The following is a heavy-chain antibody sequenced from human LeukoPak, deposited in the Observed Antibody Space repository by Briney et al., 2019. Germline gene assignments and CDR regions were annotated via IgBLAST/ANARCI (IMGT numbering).Heavy chain of an antibody. CDR3: ARRSLGGSGSYYDVPYFDY. Sequence: SVKVSCKASGGTFSSYAISWVRQAPGQGLEWMGGIIPIFGTANYAQKFQGRVTITADESTSTAYMELSSLRSEDTAVYYCARRSLGGSGSYYDVPYFDYWGQGTLVTVSS. CDR1: GGTFSSYA. CDR2: IIPIFGTA. D-gene: IGHD3-10*01. V-gene: IGHV1-69*13. J-gene: IGHJ4*02.